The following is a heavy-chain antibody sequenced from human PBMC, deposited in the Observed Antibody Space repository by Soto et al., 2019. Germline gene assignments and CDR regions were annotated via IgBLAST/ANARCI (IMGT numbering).Heavy chain of an antibody. V-gene: IGHV4-61*01. CDR2: IYYSGST. J-gene: IGHJ4*02. D-gene: IGHD3-22*01. CDR1: GGSVSSGSYY. CDR3: ASGLNPINYYDSSGYFDY. Sequence: QVQLQESGPGLVKPSETLSLTCTVSGGSVSSGSYYWSWIRQPPGKGLEWIGYIYYSGSTNYNPSLKSRVTISVDTSKNQFSLKLSSVTAADTAVYYCASGLNPINYYDSSGYFDYWGQGTLVTVSS.